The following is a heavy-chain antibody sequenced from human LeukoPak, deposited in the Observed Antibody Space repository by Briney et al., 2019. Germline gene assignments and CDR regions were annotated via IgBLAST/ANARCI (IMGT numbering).Heavy chain of an antibody. CDR3: ARGRRPVTFGGVNARYYFDY. CDR1: GGSFSGYY. CDR2: INHSGST. V-gene: IGHV4-34*01. J-gene: IGHJ4*02. D-gene: IGHD3-16*01. Sequence: PSETLSLTCAVYGGSFSGYYWSWIRQPPGRGLEWIGEINHSGSTNYNPSLKSRVTISVDTSKNQFSLKLSSVTAADTAVYYCARGRRPVTFGGVNARYYFDYWGQGTLVTVSS.